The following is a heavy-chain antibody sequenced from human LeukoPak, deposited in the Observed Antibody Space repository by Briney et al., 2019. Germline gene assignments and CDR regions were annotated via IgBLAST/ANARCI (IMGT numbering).Heavy chain of an antibody. CDR2: IYYSGST. V-gene: IGHV4-39*01. CDR3: ARHTPDNWNDY. Sequence: SETLSLTCTVSGGSISSSSYYWGWIRQPPGKGLEWIGSIYYSGSTYYNPSLKSRVTISVDTSKNQFSLKPSSVTAADTAVYYCARHTPDNWNDYWGQGTLVTVSS. CDR1: GGSISSSSYY. D-gene: IGHD1-20*01. J-gene: IGHJ4*02.